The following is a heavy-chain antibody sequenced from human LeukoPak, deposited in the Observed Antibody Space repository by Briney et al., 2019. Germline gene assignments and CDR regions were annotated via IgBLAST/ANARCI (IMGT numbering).Heavy chain of an antibody. CDR2: TNPNSGNT. V-gene: IGHV1-8*01. J-gene: IGHJ2*01. D-gene: IGHD5-18*01. Sequence: ASVKVSCKASGYTFTSYDINWGRQATGQGVEWMGWTNPNSGNTGYAQKFQGRVTMTRNTSISTAYMELSSLRSEDTAVYYCARGRYSSGLWGRGTLVTVSS. CDR1: GYTFTSYD. CDR3: ARGRYSSGL.